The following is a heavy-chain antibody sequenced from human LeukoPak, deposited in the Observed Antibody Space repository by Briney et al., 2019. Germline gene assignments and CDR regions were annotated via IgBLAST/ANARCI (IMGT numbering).Heavy chain of an antibody. CDR2: IYYSGST. CDR3: AREVVVYNWFDP. V-gene: IGHV4-59*01. J-gene: IGHJ5*02. CDR1: GGSISSYY. Sequence: PSETLSLTCTVSGGSISSYYWSWIRQPPGKGLEWIGYIYYSGSTNYNPSLNSRVTISVDTSKNQFSLKLSSVTAADTAVYYCAREVVVYNWFDPWGQGTLVTVSS. D-gene: IGHD3-22*01.